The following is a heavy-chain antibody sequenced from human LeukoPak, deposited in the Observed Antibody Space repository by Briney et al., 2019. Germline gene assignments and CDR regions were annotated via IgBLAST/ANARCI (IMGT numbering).Heavy chain of an antibody. CDR2: ISAYNGNT. J-gene: IGHJ4*02. D-gene: IGHD3-3*01. CDR3: ASGRITIFGVFMGFDY. V-gene: IGHV1-18*01. CDR1: GYTFTSYG. Sequence: ASVKVSCKASGYTFTSYGISWVRQAPGQGLEWMGWISAYNGNTNYAQKLQGRVTMTTDTSTSTAYMELRSLRSDDTAVYYCASGRITIFGVFMGFDYWGQGTLVTVSS.